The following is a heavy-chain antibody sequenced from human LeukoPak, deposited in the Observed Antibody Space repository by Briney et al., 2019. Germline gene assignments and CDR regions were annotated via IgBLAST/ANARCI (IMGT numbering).Heavy chain of an antibody. Sequence: GASVKVSCKASGYTFTGYYMHWVRQAPGQGLEWMGWINPNSGGTNYAQKFRGRVTMTRDTSISTAYMELSRLRSDDTAVYYCARDLYYDFWSGYCDYWGQGTLVTVSS. CDR2: INPNSGGT. CDR3: ARDLYYDFWSGYCDY. J-gene: IGHJ4*02. CDR1: GYTFTGYY. V-gene: IGHV1-2*02. D-gene: IGHD3-3*01.